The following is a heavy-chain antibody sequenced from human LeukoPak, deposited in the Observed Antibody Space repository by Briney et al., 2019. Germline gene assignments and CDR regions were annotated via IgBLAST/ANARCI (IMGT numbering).Heavy chain of an antibody. D-gene: IGHD3-10*01. Sequence: SDTLSLACAVYGGSFSGYYWSWIRQPPGKGLEWIGEINHSGSTNYNPSLKSRVTISVDTSKNQVSLKLRSVTAADTAVYYCARETVRGVQFDYWGQGTLVTVSS. V-gene: IGHV4-34*01. CDR1: GGSFSGYY. CDR3: ARETVRGVQFDY. CDR2: INHSGST. J-gene: IGHJ4*02.